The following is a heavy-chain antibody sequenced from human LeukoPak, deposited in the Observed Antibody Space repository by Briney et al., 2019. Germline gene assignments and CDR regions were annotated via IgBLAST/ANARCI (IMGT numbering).Heavy chain of an antibody. V-gene: IGHV4-59*01. Sequence: SETLSLTCTVSGGSISSYYWSWIRQPPGKGLEWIGYIYYSGSTNYNPSLKSRVTISVDTSKNQFSLKLSSVTAADTAVYYCARGYSGSYLYYFDYWGQGTLVTVSS. CDR2: IYYSGST. J-gene: IGHJ4*02. CDR3: ARGYSGSYLYYFDY. D-gene: IGHD1-26*01. CDR1: GGSISSYY.